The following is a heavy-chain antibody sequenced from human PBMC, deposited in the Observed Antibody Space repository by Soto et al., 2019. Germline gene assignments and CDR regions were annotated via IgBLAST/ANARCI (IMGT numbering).Heavy chain of an antibody. CDR2: VSGGGAST. J-gene: IGHJ4*02. CDR1: GCSFACYA. D-gene: IGHD3-3*01. Sequence: GGSLRLSCAATGCSFACYALTWFRQAPGKGLEWLSAVSGGGASTYYADSVRGRFSISRDVSGNMIYLQLNRLTAGDTATYYCAKTQTFNGYYGGFDAWGQGTRVTVSS. CDR3: AKTQTFNGYYGGFDA. V-gene: IGHV3-23*01.